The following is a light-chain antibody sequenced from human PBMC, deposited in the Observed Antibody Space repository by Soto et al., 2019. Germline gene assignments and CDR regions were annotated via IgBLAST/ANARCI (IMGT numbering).Light chain of an antibody. CDR3: QQYAGAPQT. J-gene: IGKJ1*01. Sequence: EIVLTHSPGTLSLSPVDIATLSFMSSQSTSISYLSWYQQKPGQAPRLLLYGASSRATGIPDRFSGSGSGTDFTLTINRLEPEDSEVYYCQQYAGAPQTFGQGTKVDIK. CDR2: GAS. V-gene: IGKV3-20*01. CDR1: QSTSISY.